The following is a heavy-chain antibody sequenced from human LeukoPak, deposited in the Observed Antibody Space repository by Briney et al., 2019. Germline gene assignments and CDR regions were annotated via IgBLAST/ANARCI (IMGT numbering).Heavy chain of an antibody. CDR2: ISGRSSTT. CDR1: GFTFSSYA. Sequence: GGSLRLSCAASGFTFSSYAMSWVRQAPGKGLQWVSTISGRSSTTHYADSVKGRFTISRDNSKNTLYLQMNSMRAEDTAVYYCAKGGGYGGLSSYFDYWGQGTLVTVSS. V-gene: IGHV3-23*01. J-gene: IGHJ4*02. CDR3: AKGGGYGGLSSYFDY. D-gene: IGHD3-16*02.